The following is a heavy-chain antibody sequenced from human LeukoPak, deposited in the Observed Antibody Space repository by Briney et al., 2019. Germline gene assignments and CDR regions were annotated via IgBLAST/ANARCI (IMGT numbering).Heavy chain of an antibody. Sequence: SETLSLTCTVSGGSISSYYWSWIRQPPGKGLEWIGYIYYSGSTNYNPSLESRVTISVDTSKNQFSLKLSSVTAADTAVYYCARDYGGDSAYYGMDVWGQGTTVTVSS. V-gene: IGHV4-59*01. J-gene: IGHJ6*02. CDR3: ARDYGGDSAYYGMDV. CDR2: IYYSGST. CDR1: GGSISSYY. D-gene: IGHD2-21*02.